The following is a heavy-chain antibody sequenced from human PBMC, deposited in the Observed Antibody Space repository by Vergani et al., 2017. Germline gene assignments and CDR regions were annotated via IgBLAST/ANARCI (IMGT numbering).Heavy chain of an antibody. CDR1: NDSVSNTFYY. J-gene: IGHJ6*03. CDR3: ARGGRFYYCYCMDI. CDR2: IYYSGST. Sequence: QVQLQESGPGLVKPSETLSLTCTVSNDSVSNTFYYWGWIRQTPGKGLEWIGSIYYSGSTNYNPSLKSRVTMSVDASKNQFSLKLTSVTAADTAVYYCARGGRFYYCYCMDIWGKGTTVTVSS. D-gene: IGHD1-26*01. V-gene: IGHV4-39*07.